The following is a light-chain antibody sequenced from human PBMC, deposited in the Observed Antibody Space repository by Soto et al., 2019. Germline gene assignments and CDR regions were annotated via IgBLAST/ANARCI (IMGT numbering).Light chain of an antibody. Sequence: DIQMTQSPSSLSASVGDRVTITCRASQSISSYLNWYQQKPGKAPKLLIYAASSLQSGVPSRFSGSGPGTDFTLTISSLQPEDFATYYCQQSYSTLLTFGGGTKV. J-gene: IGKJ4*01. CDR2: AAS. CDR1: QSISSY. CDR3: QQSYSTLLT. V-gene: IGKV1-39*01.